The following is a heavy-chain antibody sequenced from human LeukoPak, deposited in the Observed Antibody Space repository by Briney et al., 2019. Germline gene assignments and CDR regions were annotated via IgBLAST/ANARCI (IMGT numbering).Heavy chain of an antibody. CDR1: GGSFSGYY. CDR3: TRGYGSGTYYDPIGF. Sequence: SETLSLTCAVYGGSFSGYYWSWIRQPPGKGLEWIGEINHSGSTYYNPSLKSRVTILVDTSKNQFSLKLSSVTAADTAVYYCTRGYGSGTYYDPIGFWGQGTLVTVSS. CDR2: INHSGST. J-gene: IGHJ4*02. V-gene: IGHV4-34*01. D-gene: IGHD3-10*01.